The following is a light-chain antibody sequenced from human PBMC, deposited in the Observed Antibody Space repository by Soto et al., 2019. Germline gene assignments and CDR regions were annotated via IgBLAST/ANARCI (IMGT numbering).Light chain of an antibody. J-gene: IGKJ1*01. CDR2: AAS. Sequence: VMTQSPDTLSVSPGERPTLCCRASQSVGSNLAWYQQNPGQAPRLLTYAASSRATGIPDRFSGSWSGTDFTLTISRLEPEDFAGYYCQQYGSSPWTFGQGTKVDI. CDR3: QQYGSSPWT. V-gene: IGKV3-20*01. CDR1: QSVGSN.